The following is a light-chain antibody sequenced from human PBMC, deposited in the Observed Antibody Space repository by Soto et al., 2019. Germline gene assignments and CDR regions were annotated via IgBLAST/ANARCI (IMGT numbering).Light chain of an antibody. CDR2: GAS. Sequence: EIVMTQSPATLSVSPGERATLSCRASQSVSSNLAWYQQKPCQAPRLLIYGASSRATGIPDRFSGSGSGTDFTLTISRLEPQDFAVYYCQQYGSSRTWTFGQGTKVDIK. J-gene: IGKJ1*01. CDR3: QQYGSSRTWT. V-gene: IGKV3-20*01. CDR1: QSVSSN.